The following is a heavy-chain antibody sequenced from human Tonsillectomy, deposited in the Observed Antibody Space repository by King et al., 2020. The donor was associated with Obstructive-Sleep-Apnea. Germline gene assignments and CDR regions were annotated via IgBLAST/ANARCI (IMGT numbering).Heavy chain of an antibody. D-gene: IGHD2-21*01. CDR1: GYSFTNYW. Sequence: QLVQSGAEVKKPGESLNISCKGSGYSFTNYWIGWVRQMPGKGLDWMGIIYPGDSPTNNSPSFQGQVTISVDKSITTAYLQWSSLKASDTAMYYCTRLGYGGANKGFDYWGLGTLVTVSS. J-gene: IGHJ4*02. V-gene: IGHV5-51*01. CDR2: IYPGDSPT. CDR3: TRLGYGGANKGFDY.